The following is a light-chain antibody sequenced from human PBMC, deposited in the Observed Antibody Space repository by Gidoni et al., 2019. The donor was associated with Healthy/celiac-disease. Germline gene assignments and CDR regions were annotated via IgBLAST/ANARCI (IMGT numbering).Light chain of an antibody. Sequence: SSELTQAPAVSVALGQTVRITCQGDSLRSYYASWYQQKPGQAPVLVIYGKNNRPPGIPDRFSGSSSGNTAALTSTGAQAEDEADYYCNSRDSSGNLYVFGTGTKVTVL. CDR1: SLRSYY. CDR3: NSRDSSGNLYV. J-gene: IGLJ1*01. V-gene: IGLV3-19*01. CDR2: GKN.